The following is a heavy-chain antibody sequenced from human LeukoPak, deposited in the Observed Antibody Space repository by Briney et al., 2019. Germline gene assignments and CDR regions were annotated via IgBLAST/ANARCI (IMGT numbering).Heavy chain of an antibody. CDR2: ICTSGST. CDR3: ARAGPTPYSGSYSLFDY. J-gene: IGHJ4*02. Sequence: SETLSLTCTVSGGSVSSGSYYWSWIRQPAGKGLEWIGRICTSGSTNYNPSLKSRVTISVDTSKNQFSLKLSSVTAADTAVYYCARAGPTPYSGSYSLFDYWGQGTLVTVSS. V-gene: IGHV4-61*02. D-gene: IGHD1-26*01. CDR1: GGSVSSGSYY.